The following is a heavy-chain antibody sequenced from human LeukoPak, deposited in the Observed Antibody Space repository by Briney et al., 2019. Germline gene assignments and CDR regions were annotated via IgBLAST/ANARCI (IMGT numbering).Heavy chain of an antibody. J-gene: IGHJ3*02. D-gene: IGHD2-15*01. V-gene: IGHV1-2*02. CDR3: ARGVLLQGRGAFDI. CDR2: INPNSGGT. Sequence: ASVKVSCKASGYIFTGYYMHWVRQAPGQGLEWMGWINPNSGGTNYAQKFQDRVTMTRDTSISTAYMELSSLTYDDTAVYYCARGVLLQGRGAFDIWGQGAMVTVSS. CDR1: GYIFTGYY.